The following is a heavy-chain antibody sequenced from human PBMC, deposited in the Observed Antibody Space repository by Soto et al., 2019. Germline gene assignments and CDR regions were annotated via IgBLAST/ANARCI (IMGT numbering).Heavy chain of an antibody. D-gene: IGHD3-3*01. CDR1: GGSFSGYY. Sequence: SETLSLNCAVYGGSFSGYYWSWIRQPPGKGLEWIGEINHSGSTNYNPSLKSRVTISVDTSKNQFSLKLSSETAADTAVYYCARLCITIFGVVMFSYSYMDVWGKGTTVTLSS. J-gene: IGHJ6*03. CDR2: INHSGST. V-gene: IGHV4-34*01. CDR3: ARLCITIFGVVMFSYSYMDV.